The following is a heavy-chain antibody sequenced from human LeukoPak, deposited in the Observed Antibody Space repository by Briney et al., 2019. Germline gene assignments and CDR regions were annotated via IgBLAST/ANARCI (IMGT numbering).Heavy chain of an antibody. Sequence: PGGSLRLSCAASGFTFTDYYMSWIRRAPGEGLEWVSYISGGSGYTNYADSVTGRFTISRDNARNSLYLQMNSLRAEDTAVYYCARARAITGTTSFDYWGQGTLVTVSS. J-gene: IGHJ4*02. D-gene: IGHD1-7*01. CDR3: ARARAITGTTSFDY. V-gene: IGHV3-11*06. CDR1: GFTFTDYY. CDR2: ISGGSGYT.